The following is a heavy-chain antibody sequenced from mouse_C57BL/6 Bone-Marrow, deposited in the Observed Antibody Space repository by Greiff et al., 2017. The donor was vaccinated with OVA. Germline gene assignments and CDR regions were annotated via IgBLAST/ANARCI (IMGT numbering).Heavy chain of an antibody. V-gene: IGHV1-82*01. CDR1: GYAFSSSW. Sequence: QVQLQQSGPELVKPGASVKISCKASGYAFSSSWMNWVKQRPGKGLEWIGRIYPGDGDTNYNGKFKGKATLTADKSSSTAYMQLSSLTSEDSAVYFCARYRITTVVEDWYFDVWGTGTTVTVSS. CDR2: IYPGDGDT. J-gene: IGHJ1*03. D-gene: IGHD1-1*01. CDR3: ARYRITTVVEDWYFDV.